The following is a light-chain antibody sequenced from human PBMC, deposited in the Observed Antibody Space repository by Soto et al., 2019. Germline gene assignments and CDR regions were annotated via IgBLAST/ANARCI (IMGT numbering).Light chain of an antibody. Sequence: DIQMTQSPSTLSASVGDRVTITCRASESISTWLAWFQQKPGKAPKLPIYKASSLESEVPSRFTGSGSGTEFTLTISSLQPDDLATYYCQQYNSYSYTFGQGTKLEIK. CDR1: ESISTW. CDR3: QQYNSYSYT. J-gene: IGKJ2*01. CDR2: KAS. V-gene: IGKV1-5*03.